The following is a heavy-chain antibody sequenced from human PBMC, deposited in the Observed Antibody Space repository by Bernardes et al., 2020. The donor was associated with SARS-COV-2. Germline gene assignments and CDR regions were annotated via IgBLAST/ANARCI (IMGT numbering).Heavy chain of an antibody. CDR1: GFTFRSSA. D-gene: IGHD1-26*01. J-gene: IGHJ3*02. CDR2: LNGDGTSP. CDR3: ARGAYSLNKSGPRSVFDI. Sequence: GGSLRLSCAASGFTFRSSAMSWVRQAPGTGLEWVSRLNGDGTSPSYADSVKGRFTISRDNAKNTLNLQMNSLSAEDTAVYYCARGAYSLNKSGPRSVFDIWGQATMVTVSS. V-gene: IGHV3-74*01.